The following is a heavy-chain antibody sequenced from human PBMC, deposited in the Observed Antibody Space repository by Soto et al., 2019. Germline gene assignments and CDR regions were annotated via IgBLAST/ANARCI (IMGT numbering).Heavy chain of an antibody. CDR3: ASQYYGSGSISWYFDL. CDR1: GYSFTSYW. Sequence: EVQLVQSGAEVKKPGESLRISCKGSGYSFTSYWISWVRQMPGKGLEWMGRIDPSDSYTNYSPSFQGHVTISADKSISTAYLQWSSLKASDTAMYYCASQYYGSGSISWYFDLWGRGTLVTVSS. J-gene: IGHJ2*01. CDR2: IDPSDSYT. D-gene: IGHD3-10*01. V-gene: IGHV5-10-1*03.